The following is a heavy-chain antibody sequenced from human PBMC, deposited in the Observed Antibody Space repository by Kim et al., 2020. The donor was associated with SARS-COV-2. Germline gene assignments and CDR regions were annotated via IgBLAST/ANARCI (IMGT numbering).Heavy chain of an antibody. D-gene: IGHD2-15*01. V-gene: IGHV3-72*01. CDR3: ATRWTEDYFFDC. CDR2: IRNKADSYTT. CDR1: GFTFSDHY. Sequence: GGSLRLSCAASGFTFSDHYMDWVRQAPGKGLQWVGRIRNKADSYTTTYAASVRGRFTISRDDSKNSLYLQMNSLKTEDTAVYYCATRWTEDYFFDCWGQGTQVTVSS. J-gene: IGHJ4*02.